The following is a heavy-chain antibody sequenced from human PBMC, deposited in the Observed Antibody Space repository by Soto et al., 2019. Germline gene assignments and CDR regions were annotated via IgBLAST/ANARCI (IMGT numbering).Heavy chain of an antibody. CDR1: GFIFSTYA. CDR2: ISGSGGDT. J-gene: IGHJ4*02. CDR3: VKEIRIFGVVVFDD. V-gene: IGHV3-23*01. Sequence: PGGSLRLSCAASGFIFSTYAMSWVRQAPGKGLEWVSAISGSGGDTYYADSVKGRSTISRDNSKNTLYLQINSLRADDTAVFYCVKEIRIFGVVVFDDWGQGTLVTVSS. D-gene: IGHD3-3*01.